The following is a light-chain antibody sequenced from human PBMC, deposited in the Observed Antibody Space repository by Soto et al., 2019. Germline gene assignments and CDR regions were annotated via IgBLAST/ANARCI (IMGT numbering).Light chain of an antibody. Sequence: QSAPTQPASVSGSPGQSITISCTGTFSDVGRYNSVSWYQQRPGKAPKLMIFEVSNRPSGVSNRFSGSKSGNTASLAISGLQTEDEADYYCCSYTSTTAYVFGTGTKLTVL. CDR2: EVS. CDR1: FSDVGRYNS. V-gene: IGLV2-14*01. CDR3: CSYTSTTAYV. J-gene: IGLJ1*01.